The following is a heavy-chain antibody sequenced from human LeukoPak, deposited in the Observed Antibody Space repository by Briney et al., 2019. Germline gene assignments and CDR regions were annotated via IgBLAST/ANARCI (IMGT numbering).Heavy chain of an antibody. J-gene: IGHJ4*02. Sequence: ASVKVSCKASGYTFTDYFMHWVRQAPGQGLEWMGWINPNSGGTHYALKFQGRVTMTRDTSISTAYMELSRLRSDDTAVYYCARDPGYSSPRGDYWGQGTLVTVSS. CDR2: INPNSGGT. CDR1: GYTFTDYF. V-gene: IGHV1-2*02. D-gene: IGHD5-18*01. CDR3: ARDPGYSSPRGDY.